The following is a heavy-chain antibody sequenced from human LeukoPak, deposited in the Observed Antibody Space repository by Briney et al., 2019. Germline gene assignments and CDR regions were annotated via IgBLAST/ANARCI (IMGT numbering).Heavy chain of an antibody. D-gene: IGHD6-19*01. CDR3: TRSRSSDSTGWFSDY. V-gene: IGHV5-51*01. CDR2: IYPGDSDT. J-gene: IGHJ4*02. Sequence: GESLKISCKCSGYSFSNYWIAWVRQMPGKGLEWLGIIYPGDSDTRYSPSFQGLVTISADKSISTAYLQWSSLKASDTAMYYCTRSRSSDSTGWFSDYWGQGTLVTVSS. CDR1: GYSFSNYW.